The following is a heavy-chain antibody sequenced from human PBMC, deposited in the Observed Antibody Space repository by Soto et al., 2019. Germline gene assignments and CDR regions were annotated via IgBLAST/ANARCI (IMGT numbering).Heavy chain of an antibody. D-gene: IGHD3-10*01. V-gene: IGHV4-30-4*01. CDR3: ARVGGFGATTIDY. CDR1: GGSISSGDYY. J-gene: IGHJ4*02. Sequence: QVQLQESGPGLVKPSQTLSLTGTVSGGSISSGDYYWSWIRQPPGKGLEWIGYIYYSGSTYYNPALKSRVTLSVDTSKNPFSLKLSSVTAADTAVYYCARVGGFGATTIDYWGQGTLVTVSS. CDR2: IYYSGST.